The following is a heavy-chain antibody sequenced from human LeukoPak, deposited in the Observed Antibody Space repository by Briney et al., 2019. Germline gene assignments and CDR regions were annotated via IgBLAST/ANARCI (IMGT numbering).Heavy chain of an antibody. CDR3: ARLRGLGPSDAFDI. V-gene: IGHV4-39*01. D-gene: IGHD2-15*01. Sequence: GGGQPPAKALQSILSIYYSGSTYYNPSLKSRVTISVDTSKNQFSLKLSSVTAADTAVYYCARLRGLGPSDAFDIWGQGTMVTVSS. CDR2: IYYSGST. J-gene: IGHJ3*02.